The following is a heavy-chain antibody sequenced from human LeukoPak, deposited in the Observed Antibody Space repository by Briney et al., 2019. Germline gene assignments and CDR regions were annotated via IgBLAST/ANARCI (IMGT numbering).Heavy chain of an antibody. CDR3: ARAFNGLWLVAGFDY. J-gene: IGHJ4*02. D-gene: IGHD6-19*01. CDR1: GFTFSSYA. V-gene: IGHV3-30-3*01. Sequence: PGGSLRLSCAASGFTFSSYAMHWVRQAPGKGQEWVAVISYDGSNKYYADSVKGRFTISRDNSKNTLYLQMNSLRAEDTAVYYCARAFNGLWLVAGFDYWGQGTLVTVSS. CDR2: ISYDGSNK.